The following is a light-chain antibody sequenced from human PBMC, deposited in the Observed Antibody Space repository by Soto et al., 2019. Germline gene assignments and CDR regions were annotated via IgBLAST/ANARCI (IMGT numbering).Light chain of an antibody. Sequence: EIVLTQSPGTLSLSPGERATLSCRASQSVDSKDLAWYQQKPGQAPRILIFAASSRATGIPDRFSGSGSGTDFTLTISRLERGDFAVYYCQQYGYPSWTFGQGTKVEIK. V-gene: IGKV3-20*01. CDR3: QQYGYPSWT. CDR2: AAS. J-gene: IGKJ1*01. CDR1: QSVDSKD.